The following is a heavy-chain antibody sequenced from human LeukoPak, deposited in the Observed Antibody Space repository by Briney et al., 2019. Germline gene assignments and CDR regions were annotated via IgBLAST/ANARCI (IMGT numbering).Heavy chain of an antibody. CDR2: IYHSGGT. V-gene: IGHV4-38-2*01. CDR3: ARGRGYSGYGPLGPTDY. D-gene: IGHD5-12*01. CDR1: GYSSSSDYF. Sequence: SETLSLTCAVSGYSSSSDYFWGWIRQPPGQGLEWIGSIYHSGGTYSNPSLKSRVTISIDTSKKQFSLKLSSVTAADTAVYYCARGRGYSGYGPLGPTDYWGQGTLVTVSS. J-gene: IGHJ4*02.